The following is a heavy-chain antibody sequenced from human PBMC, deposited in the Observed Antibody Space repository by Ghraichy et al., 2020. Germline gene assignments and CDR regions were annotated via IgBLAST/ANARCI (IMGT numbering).Heavy chain of an antibody. CDR1: GFTFSSYA. Sequence: GESLNISCAASGFTFSSYAMHWVRQAPGKGLEWVAVISYDGSNKYYADSVKGRFTISRDNSKNTLYLQMNSLRAEDTAVYYCARDGDSSGYYPYFDYWGQGTLVTVSS. V-gene: IGHV3-30-3*01. J-gene: IGHJ4*02. D-gene: IGHD3-22*01. CDR3: ARDGDSSGYYPYFDY. CDR2: ISYDGSNK.